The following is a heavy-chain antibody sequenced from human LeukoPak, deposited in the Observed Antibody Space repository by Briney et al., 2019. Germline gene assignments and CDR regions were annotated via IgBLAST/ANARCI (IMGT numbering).Heavy chain of an antibody. J-gene: IGHJ3*02. CDR3: ARDDGGSFSTTFDI. Sequence: GGSLRLSCAAPGFTFSSYDMHWVRQATGKGLEWVSAIGTAGDTYYPGSVKGRFTISRENAKNSLYLQMNSLRAGGTAVYYCARDDGGSFSTTFDIWGQGTMVTVSS. CDR1: GFTFSSYD. D-gene: IGHD1-26*01. V-gene: IGHV3-13*01. CDR2: IGTAGDT.